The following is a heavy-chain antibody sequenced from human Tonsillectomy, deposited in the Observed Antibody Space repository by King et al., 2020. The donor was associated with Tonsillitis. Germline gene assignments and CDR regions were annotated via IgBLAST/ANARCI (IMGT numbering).Heavy chain of an antibody. Sequence: QLQESGPGLVKPSETLSLTCTVSGGSIRRYYWSWILQPPGKGLEWIGYFYYSGSTNYNPSHKSRGTISVETSKNQFSLKLPSVTTADQAVYYCARHIGASRAFDIWGQGTMVTVSS. CDR3: ARHIGASRAFDI. V-gene: IGHV4-59*01. J-gene: IGHJ3*02. CDR2: FYYSGST. CDR1: GGSIRRYY. D-gene: IGHD3-16*01.